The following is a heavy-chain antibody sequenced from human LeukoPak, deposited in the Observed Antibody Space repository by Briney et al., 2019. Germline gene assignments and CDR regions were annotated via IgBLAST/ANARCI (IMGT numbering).Heavy chain of an antibody. CDR2: INPNSGGT. Sequence: GASVKVSCKASGYTFTGYYMHWVRQAPGQGLEGMGWINPNSGGTNYAQKFQGRVTMTRDTSISTAYMELSRLRSDDTAVYYCAREDVVALHGMDVWGQGTTVTVSS. CDR3: AREDVVALHGMDV. V-gene: IGHV1-2*02. J-gene: IGHJ6*02. D-gene: IGHD2-2*01. CDR1: GYTFTGYY.